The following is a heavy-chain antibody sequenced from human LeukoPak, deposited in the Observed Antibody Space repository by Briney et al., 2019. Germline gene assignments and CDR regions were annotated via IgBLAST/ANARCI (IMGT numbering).Heavy chain of an antibody. J-gene: IGHJ4*02. V-gene: IGHV1-46*01. D-gene: IGHD3-16*01. Sequence: ASVKVSCKASGYTFTSYNMHWVRQAPGQGLEWMGIINPSSGTTSYTQKIHGRVTMTRDTSTSTVYMELSSPTSDDTAVYYCARDQSTSMITWDYWGQGTLVTVSS. CDR1: GYTFTSYN. CDR3: ARDQSTSMITWDY. CDR2: INPSSGTT.